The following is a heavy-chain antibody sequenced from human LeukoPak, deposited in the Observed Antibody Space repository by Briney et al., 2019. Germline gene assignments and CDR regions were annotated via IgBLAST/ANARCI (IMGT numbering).Heavy chain of an antibody. CDR2: MNQDGSEI. J-gene: IGHJ5*02. V-gene: IGHV3-7*04. Sequence: GGSLRLSCAASGFTFSSYEMNWVRQAPGKGLEWVASMNQDGSEIHYVDSVKGRFTISRDNAKNSLFLQMNSLTADDTAVHYCVRAHHPGGWFDPWGQGTLVTVSS. D-gene: IGHD3-10*01. CDR3: VRAHHPGGWFDP. CDR1: GFTFSSYE.